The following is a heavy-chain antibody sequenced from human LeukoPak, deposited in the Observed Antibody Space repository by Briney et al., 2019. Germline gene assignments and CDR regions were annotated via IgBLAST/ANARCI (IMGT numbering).Heavy chain of an antibody. Sequence: PGGSLRLSCTVSGLTLTPHGMTWFRQAPGKGLEWVSAISGSGGSTYYADSVKGRFTISRDNSKNTLSLQMYILRAEDTAVYYCPKDRANSRVLGAFDIWGQGTMVTVSS. CDR1: GLTLTPHG. J-gene: IGHJ3*02. CDR2: ISGSGGST. D-gene: IGHD2/OR15-2a*01. V-gene: IGHV3-23*01. CDR3: PKDRANSRVLGAFDI.